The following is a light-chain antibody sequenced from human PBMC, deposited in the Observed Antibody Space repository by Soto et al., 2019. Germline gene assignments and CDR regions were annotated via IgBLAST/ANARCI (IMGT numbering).Light chain of an antibody. CDR1: QGFSNY. J-gene: IGKJ4*01. V-gene: IGKV1-27*01. CDR2: GAS. CDR3: QKYDSAPLT. Sequence: DIPMTQSPSSLTASIGDRVTISCRASQGFSNYLAWYQKKPGKVPTLLIYGASILQSGVPSRFSGSGSGTEFTLTISCLQPEDVATYFCQKYDSAPLTFGGGTKVEIK.